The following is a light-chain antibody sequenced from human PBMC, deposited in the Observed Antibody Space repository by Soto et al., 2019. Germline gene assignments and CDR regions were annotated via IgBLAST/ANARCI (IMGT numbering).Light chain of an antibody. J-gene: IGKJ1*01. CDR2: AAS. CDR1: QGISNY. Sequence: DIEMTHSPSSLSASVGDRVTITCRASQGISNYLAWYQQRPGKVPKLLIYAASTLQSGVPSRFSGSGSGTDFTLTISSLQPEDVATYYCQKYDSAPWTFGQGTEVEIK. V-gene: IGKV1-27*01. CDR3: QKYDSAPWT.